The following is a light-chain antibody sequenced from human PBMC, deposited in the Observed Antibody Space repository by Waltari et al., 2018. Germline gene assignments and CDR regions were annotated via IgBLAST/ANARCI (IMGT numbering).Light chain of an antibody. CDR2: AVS. Sequence: DIQMTQSPSSLSASVGYRDTITCRESQSISSYLTWSQQKPGKAPKLQSYAVSSMQSGVPAEFNGSGSGTDFTLNICSVQPEDFATYYCQQSYSTLALTFGGGTKVEIK. CDR3: QQSYSTLALT. CDR1: QSISSY. J-gene: IGKJ4*02. V-gene: IGKV1-39*01.